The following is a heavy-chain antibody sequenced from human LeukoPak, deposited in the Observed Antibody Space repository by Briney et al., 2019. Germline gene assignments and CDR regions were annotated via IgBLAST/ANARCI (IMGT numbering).Heavy chain of an antibody. J-gene: IGHJ4*02. D-gene: IGHD3-3*01. Sequence: VGSLRLSCAASGFTFSNYWMHWVRQAPGKGLEWVSAISGSGGSTYYADSVKGRFTISRDNSKNTLYLQMNSLRAEDTAVYYCAKDLLHGIFGVAAPFDYWGQGTLVTVSS. CDR1: GFTFSNYW. CDR3: AKDLLHGIFGVAAPFDY. CDR2: ISGSGGST. V-gene: IGHV3-23*01.